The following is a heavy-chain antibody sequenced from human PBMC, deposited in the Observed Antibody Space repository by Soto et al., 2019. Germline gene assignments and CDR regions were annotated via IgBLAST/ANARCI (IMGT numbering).Heavy chain of an antibody. CDR2: ISAYTGNT. CDR1: GYTFTNYG. Sequence: GASVKVSCKASGYTFTNYGIIWVRQAPGQGLEWMGWISAYTGNTNYAQKFQGRVTVTTDTSTSTAYLEVRSLRSNDTAVYYCARDLVAVTGTGLVWEYWGQGTLVTVSS. J-gene: IGHJ4*02. D-gene: IGHD6-19*01. V-gene: IGHV1-18*01. CDR3: ARDLVAVTGTGLVWEY.